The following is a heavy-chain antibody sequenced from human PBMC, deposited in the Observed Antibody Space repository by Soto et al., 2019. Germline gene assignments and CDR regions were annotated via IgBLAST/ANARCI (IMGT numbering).Heavy chain of an antibody. CDR3: VRTSLVVAAATREDY. D-gene: IGHD2-15*01. CDR2: IWYDGSNK. CDR1: GFTFSSYG. Sequence: GGSLRLSCAASGFTFSSYGMHWVRQAPGKGLEWVAVIWYDGSNKYYADSAKGRFTISRDNSKNTLYLQMNSLRAEDTAVYYCVRTSLVVAAATREDYWGQGTLVTVSS. J-gene: IGHJ4*02. V-gene: IGHV3-33*01.